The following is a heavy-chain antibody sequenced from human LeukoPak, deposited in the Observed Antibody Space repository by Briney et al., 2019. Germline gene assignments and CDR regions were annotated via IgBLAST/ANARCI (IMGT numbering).Heavy chain of an antibody. D-gene: IGHD1-1*01. CDR1: GFTVSSNY. CDR3: ARDRVNWNDVGGLFDY. V-gene: IGHV3-53*01. CDR2: IYSGGRT. J-gene: IGHJ4*02. Sequence: GGSLRLSCAASGFTVSSNYMSWVRQAPGKGLEWVSLIYSGGRTSYADSVKGRFTFSRDNSKNTLYLQMDSLRAEDTAVYYCARDRVNWNDVGGLFDYWGQGTLVTVSS.